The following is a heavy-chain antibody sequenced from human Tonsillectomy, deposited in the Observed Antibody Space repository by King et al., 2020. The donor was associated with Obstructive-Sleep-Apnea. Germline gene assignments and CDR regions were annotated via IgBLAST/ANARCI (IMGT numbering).Heavy chain of an antibody. CDR2: IYYSGST. J-gene: IGHJ4*02. CDR1: GGSISSGAYS. Sequence: QLQESGPGLVKPSQTLSLTCAVSGGSISSGAYSWSWIRQPPWKGLEWIGYIYYSGSTYYNPSLKSRVTISVDTSKNQFSLKLSSVTAADTAVYYCARGGDYGDYRTAVGADYWGQGTLVTVSS. D-gene: IGHD4-17*01. CDR3: ARGGDYGDYRTAVGADY. V-gene: IGHV4-30-4*07.